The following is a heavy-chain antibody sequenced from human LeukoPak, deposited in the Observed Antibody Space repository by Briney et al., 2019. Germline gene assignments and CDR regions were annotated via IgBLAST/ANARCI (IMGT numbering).Heavy chain of an antibody. D-gene: IGHD6-19*01. CDR2: IYYSGST. V-gene: IGHV4-39*07. J-gene: IGHJ5*02. CDR3: AHSAQYSSGPFDP. Sequence: SETLSLTCTVSGGPISSSSSYWGWIRQPPGKGLEWIGSIYYSGSTYNNPSLKSRVTISVDTSKNQFSLKLSSVTAADTAVYYCAHSAQYSSGPFDPWGQGTLVTVSS. CDR1: GGPISSSSSY.